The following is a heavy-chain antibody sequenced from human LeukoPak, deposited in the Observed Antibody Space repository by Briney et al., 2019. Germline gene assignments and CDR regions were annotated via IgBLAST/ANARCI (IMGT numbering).Heavy chain of an antibody. V-gene: IGHV4-59*11. CDR3: ARLRGNTVVTD. CDR1: GASISSHY. Sequence: SETLSLTCTVSGASISSHYWSWIRQPPGKGLEWIGYIYYSGGTKYNPPLKSRATISVDTSKSHFSLKLTSVTAADTAVYYCARLRGNTVVTDWGQGTLVTVSS. CDR2: IYYSGGT. D-gene: IGHD4-23*01. J-gene: IGHJ4*02.